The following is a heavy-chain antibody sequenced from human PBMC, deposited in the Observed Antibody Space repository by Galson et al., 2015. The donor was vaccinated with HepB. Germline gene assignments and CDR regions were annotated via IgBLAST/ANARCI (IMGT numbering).Heavy chain of an antibody. CDR1: GFTFSRYG. D-gene: IGHD2-2*01. CDR2: ISYDGNNK. V-gene: IGHV3-30*18. CDR3: AKVFGFRHVVVPAALDY. J-gene: IGHJ4*02. Sequence: SLRLSCAASGFTFSRYGMHWVRQAPGKGLEWVALISYDGNNKYYADSVKGRFTISRDNSKNTLYLQMNSLRAEDTAVYYCAKVFGFRHVVVPAALDYWGQGTLVTVSS.